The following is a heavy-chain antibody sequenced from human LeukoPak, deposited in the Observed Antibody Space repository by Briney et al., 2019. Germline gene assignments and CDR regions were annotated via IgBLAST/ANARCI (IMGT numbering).Heavy chain of an antibody. CDR1: GFTFSSYG. J-gene: IGHJ6*02. Sequence: HPGGSLRLSCAASGFTFSSYGTHWVRQAPGKGLEWVAVTSYDGSNKYYADSVKGRFTISRDNSKNTLYLQMNSLRAEDTAVYYCAKDSNYVKYYYYGMDVWGQGTTVTVSS. CDR2: TSYDGSNK. V-gene: IGHV3-30*18. CDR3: AKDSNYVKYYYYGMDV. D-gene: IGHD4-11*01.